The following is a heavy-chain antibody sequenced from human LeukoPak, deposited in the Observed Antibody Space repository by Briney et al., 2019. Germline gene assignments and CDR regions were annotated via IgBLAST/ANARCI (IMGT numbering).Heavy chain of an antibody. Sequence: SETLSLTCTVSGGSISSGGYYWSWIRQPPGKGLEWIGYIYHSGSTYYNPSLKSRVTISVDRSKNQFSLKLSSVTAADTAVYYCARDGSVGATPAPSDYWGQGTLVTVSS. CDR1: GGSISSGGYY. V-gene: IGHV4-30-2*01. D-gene: IGHD1-26*01. CDR3: ARDGSVGATPAPSDY. CDR2: IYHSGST. J-gene: IGHJ4*02.